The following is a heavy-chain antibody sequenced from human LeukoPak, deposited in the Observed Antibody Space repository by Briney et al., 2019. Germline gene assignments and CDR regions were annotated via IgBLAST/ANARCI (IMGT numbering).Heavy chain of an antibody. V-gene: IGHV1-18*04. CDR3: AREGVLWFGELLGPYYFDY. J-gene: IGHJ4*02. CDR2: ISAYNGNT. CDR1: GYTFTGYY. D-gene: IGHD3-10*01. Sequence: ASVKVSCKASGYTFTGYYMHWVRQAPGQGLEWMGWISAYNGNTNYAQKLQGRVTMTTDTSTSTAYMELRSLRSDDTAVYYCAREGVLWFGELLGPYYFDYWGQGTLVTVSS.